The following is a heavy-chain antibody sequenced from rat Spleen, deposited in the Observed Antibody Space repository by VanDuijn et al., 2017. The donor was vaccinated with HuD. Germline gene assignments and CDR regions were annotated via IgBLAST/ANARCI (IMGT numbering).Heavy chain of an antibody. CDR3: ARCFDL. CDR1: GITFSNYA. V-gene: IGHV5-29*01. CDR2: INFDGSST. Sequence: EVQLVESGGGLVQPGGTLKLSCAASGITFSNYAMAWVRQAPTKGLEWVATINFDGSSTYYRDSVRGRFSISRDNAKSILYLQMDSLRSEDTATYYCARCFDLWGQGTLDTVSS. J-gene: IGHJ3*01.